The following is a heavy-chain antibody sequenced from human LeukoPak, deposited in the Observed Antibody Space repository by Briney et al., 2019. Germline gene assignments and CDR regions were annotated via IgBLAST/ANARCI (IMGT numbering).Heavy chain of an antibody. CDR1: GFTFSSYG. CDR3: AREYYDILTGYKPLDY. Sequence: GGSLRLSCAASGFTFSSYGMHWVRQAPGEGLEWVAVIWYDGSNKYYADSVKGRFTISSDNSKNTLYLQMNSLRAEDTAVYYCAREYYDILTGYKPLDYWGQGTLVTVSS. V-gene: IGHV3-33*01. CDR2: IWYDGSNK. J-gene: IGHJ4*02. D-gene: IGHD3-9*01.